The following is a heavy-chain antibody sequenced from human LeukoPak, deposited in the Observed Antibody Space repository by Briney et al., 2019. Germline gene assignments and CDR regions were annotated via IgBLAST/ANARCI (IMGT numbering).Heavy chain of an antibody. CDR1: GGSISSYY. Sequence: SETLSLTCTVSGGSISSYYWSWIRQPPGKGLEWIGYIYYSGSTNYNPSLKSRVTISVDTSKNQFSLKLSSVTAADTAVYYCAREGLYSSPFDYWGQGTLVTVSS. CDR2: IYYSGST. J-gene: IGHJ4*02. CDR3: AREGLYSSPFDY. V-gene: IGHV4-59*01. D-gene: IGHD6-13*01.